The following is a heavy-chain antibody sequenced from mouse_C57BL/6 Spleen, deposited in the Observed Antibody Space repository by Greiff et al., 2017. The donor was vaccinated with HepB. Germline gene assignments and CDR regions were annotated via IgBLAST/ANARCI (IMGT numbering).Heavy chain of an antibody. J-gene: IGHJ3*01. Sequence: EVMLVESGGGLVQPGGSLSLSCAASGFTFTDYYMSWVRQPPGKALEWLGFIRNKANGYTTEYSASVKGRFTISRDNSQSILYLQMNALRAEDSATYYCAREGNLAWFAYWGQGTLVTVSA. V-gene: IGHV7-3*01. D-gene: IGHD2-1*01. CDR3: AREGNLAWFAY. CDR1: GFTFTDYY. CDR2: IRNKANGYTT.